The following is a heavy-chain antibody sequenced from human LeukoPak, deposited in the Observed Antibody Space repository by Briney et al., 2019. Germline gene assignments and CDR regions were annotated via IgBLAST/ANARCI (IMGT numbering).Heavy chain of an antibody. J-gene: IGHJ6*03. CDR2: IKQDGSEK. CDR3: ARVFGYCSSTSCYNGYYYYYMDV. Sequence: PGGSLRLSCAASGFTFSSYWMSWVRQAPGKGLEWVANIKQDGSEKYYVDSVKGRFTISRDNAKNSLYLQMNSLRAEDTAVYYCARVFGYCSSTSCYNGYYYYYMDVWGKGTTVTVSS. D-gene: IGHD2-2*02. CDR1: GFTFSSYW. V-gene: IGHV3-7*01.